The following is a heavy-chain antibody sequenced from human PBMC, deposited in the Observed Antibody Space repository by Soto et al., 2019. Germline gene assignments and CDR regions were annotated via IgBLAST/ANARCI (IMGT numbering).Heavy chain of an antibody. CDR1: GGSISSSSYY. J-gene: IGHJ6*02. CDR2: IYYSGST. Sequence: SETLSLTCTVSGGSISSSSYYWGWIRQPPGKGLERIGSIYYSGSTYYKQSLKSRVTISVDTSKNQYTMKMSTVTAADTTVYYCARRGSGYDNDYYYGMDVWGQGTTVT. V-gene: IGHV4-39*01. CDR3: ARRGSGYDNDYYYGMDV. D-gene: IGHD5-12*01.